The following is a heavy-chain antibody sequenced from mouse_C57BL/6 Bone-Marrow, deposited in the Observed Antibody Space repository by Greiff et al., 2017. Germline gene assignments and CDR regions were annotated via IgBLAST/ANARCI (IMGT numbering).Heavy chain of an antibody. V-gene: IGHV3-6*01. CDR3: ERHGAWFAY. Sequence: ESGPGLVKPSQSLSLSCSATGYSIPSGYYWNWIRQFPGNKLEWMGYISYDGSNNYNPSLKNRSSFTRDTSKNPLYLKLKSVTAEDTATCYCERHGAWFAYWGQGTLVTVSA. CDR2: ISYDGSN. J-gene: IGHJ3*01. CDR1: GYSIPSGYY.